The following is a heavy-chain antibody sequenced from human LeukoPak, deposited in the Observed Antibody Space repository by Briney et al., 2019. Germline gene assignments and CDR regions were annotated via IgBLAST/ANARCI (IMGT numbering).Heavy chain of an antibody. D-gene: IGHD2-15*01. V-gene: IGHV4-59*01. CDR2: IYYSGST. CDR1: GGSISSYY. J-gene: IGHJ6*02. CDR3: ARDLERWSYYYGMDV. Sequence: SGTLSLTCTVSGGSISSYYWSWIRQPPGKELEWIGYIYYSGSTIYSPSLKSRVTISVDTSKNQFSLKLDSVTAADTAVYYCARDLERWSYYYGMDVWGQGTTVTVSS.